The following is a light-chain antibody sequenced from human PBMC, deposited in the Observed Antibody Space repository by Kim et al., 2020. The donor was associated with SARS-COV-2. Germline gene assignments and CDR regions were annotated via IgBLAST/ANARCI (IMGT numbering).Light chain of an antibody. CDR3: QQYGSSPGWT. J-gene: IGKJ1*01. CDR1: QSVSSSY. Sequence: PGENATLSCRASQSVSSSYVAWYQQKPGQAPRLLIYGASNRATGIPDRFSGSGCGTDFTLTISRLEPEDFAVYYCQQYGSSPGWTFGQGTKVDIK. V-gene: IGKV3-20*01. CDR2: GAS.